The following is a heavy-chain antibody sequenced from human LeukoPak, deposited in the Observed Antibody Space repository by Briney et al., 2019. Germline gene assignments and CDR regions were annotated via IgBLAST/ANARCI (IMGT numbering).Heavy chain of an antibody. V-gene: IGHV3-49*03. Sequence: SGGSLRLSCTASGFTFGDYAMSWFRQAPGEGLEWVGFMRSKAHGGTTEYAASVKGRFTISRDDSKSIAYLQMDSLKTEDTAVYYCTRAGRYCSGGSCYSFYWGQGTLVTVSS. CDR1: GFTFGDYA. D-gene: IGHD2-15*01. J-gene: IGHJ4*02. CDR3: TRAGRYCSGGSCYSFY. CDR2: MRSKAHGGTT.